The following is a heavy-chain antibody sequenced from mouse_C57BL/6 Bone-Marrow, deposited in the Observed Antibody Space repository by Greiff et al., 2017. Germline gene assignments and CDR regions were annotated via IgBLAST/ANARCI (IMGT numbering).Heavy chain of an antibody. D-gene: IGHD1-1*01. V-gene: IGHV1-81*01. CDR2: IYPRSGNT. CDR1: GYTFTSYG. J-gene: IGHJ2*01. Sequence: VQLQQSGAELARPGASVKLSCKASGYTFTSYGISWVKQRTGQGLEWIGEIYPRSGNTYYNEKFKGKATLTADKSSSTAYMQLSSLTSEDSAVYYCAIGEIYYYGSSYDYWGQGTTLTVSS. CDR3: AIGEIYYYGSSYDY.